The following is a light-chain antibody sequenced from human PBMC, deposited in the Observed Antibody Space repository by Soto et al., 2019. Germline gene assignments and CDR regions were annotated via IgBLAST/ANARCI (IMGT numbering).Light chain of an antibody. Sequence: DIQMTQSPSTLSGSVGDRVTITCRASQTISSWLAWYQQKPGKAPKRLIYKASTLKSGVPSRFSGSGSGTEFTLTISSLQPDDFATYYCQQYNSYAFGQGTKVDIK. CDR3: QQYNSYA. V-gene: IGKV1-5*03. CDR1: QTISSW. J-gene: IGKJ1*01. CDR2: KAS.